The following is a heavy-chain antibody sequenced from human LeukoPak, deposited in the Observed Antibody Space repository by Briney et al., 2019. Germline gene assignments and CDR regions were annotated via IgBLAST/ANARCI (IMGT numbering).Heavy chain of an antibody. V-gene: IGHV4-4*07. Sequence: SETLSLTCTVSGGSFSSYYWTWIRQSAGKGLEWIGRIHPSGSTSYNPSLESRVTMSVDTSKKQFSLKVTSVTATDTGVYYCARAPEFSSGWLLDWWGQGSLVTVSS. J-gene: IGHJ4*02. CDR1: GGSFSSYY. D-gene: IGHD6-19*01. CDR3: ARAPEFSSGWLLDW. CDR2: IHPSGST.